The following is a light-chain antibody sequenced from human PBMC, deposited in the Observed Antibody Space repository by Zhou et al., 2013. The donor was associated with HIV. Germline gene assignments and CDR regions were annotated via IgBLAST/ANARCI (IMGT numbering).Light chain of an antibody. J-gene: IGKJ5*01. V-gene: IGKV3-20*01. CDR2: GAS. Sequence: EIVLTQSPGTLSLPPGERAALSCRASQSVTGSRVAWYQQKPGQTPRLLMYGASSRATGIPDRFSGSGSGTDFTLTISRLEPEDFAVYYCQQYGSSPFGQGTRLEIK. CDR1: QSVTGSR. CDR3: QQYGSSP.